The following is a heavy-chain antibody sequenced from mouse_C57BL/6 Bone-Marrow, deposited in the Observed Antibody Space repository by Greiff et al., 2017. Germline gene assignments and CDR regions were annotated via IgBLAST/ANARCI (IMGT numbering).Heavy chain of an antibody. V-gene: IGHV1-26*01. CDR1: GYTFTEYY. CDR2: INPNNGGT. Sequence: EVQLQQSGPELVKPGASVKISCKASGYTFTEYYMNWVKQSHGKSLEWIGDINPNNGGTSYNQKFKGKATLTVDKSSSTAYMELRSLTSEDSAVYYCARDGYYGMDYWGQGTSVTVSS. D-gene: IGHD2-3*01. CDR3: ARDGYYGMDY. J-gene: IGHJ4*01.